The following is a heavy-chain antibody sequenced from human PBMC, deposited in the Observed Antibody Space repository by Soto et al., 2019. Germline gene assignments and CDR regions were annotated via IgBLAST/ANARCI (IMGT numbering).Heavy chain of an antibody. V-gene: IGHV3-48*03. CDR1: GFSFSSFP. CDR2: XSGLGSTL. Sequence: EVQLVESGGGLLRPGESLRLSCAASGFSFSSFPRNWVRQAPGRGLEWVSYXSGLGSTLNYADXVRGRFSISRXNGKXXXXXXXXXXXXXXXXXXXXXXXXXXXXXXXXXXXXLDDWGQGTLVTVSS. J-gene: IGHJ4*02. CDR3: XXXXXXXXXXXXXXXXLDD.